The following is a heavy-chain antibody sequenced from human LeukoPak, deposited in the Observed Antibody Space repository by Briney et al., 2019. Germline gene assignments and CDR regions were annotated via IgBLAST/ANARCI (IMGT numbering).Heavy chain of an antibody. V-gene: IGHV1-8*01. CDR3: ARVRTRTSKWYFDY. CDR1: GDTFTNYD. Sequence: GASVKVSCKASGDTFTNYDINWVRQATGQGLEWMGWMNPNSGNTGYAQNFQGRVTMTRNTSIRTAYMELSSLRSNDTAVYYCARVRTRTSKWYFDYWGQGTLVTVSS. J-gene: IGHJ4*02. D-gene: IGHD1-1*01. CDR2: MNPNSGNT.